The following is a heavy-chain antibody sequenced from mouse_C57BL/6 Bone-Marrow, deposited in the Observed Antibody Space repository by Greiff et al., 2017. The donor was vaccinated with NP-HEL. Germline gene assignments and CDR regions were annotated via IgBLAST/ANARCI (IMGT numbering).Heavy chain of an antibody. V-gene: IGHV3-6*01. J-gene: IGHJ3*01. CDR3: ARGNYYGYDGFAY. D-gene: IGHD2-2*01. CDR1: GYSITSGYY. Sequence: EVKLLESGPGLVKPSQSLSLTCSVTGYSITSGYYWNWIRQFPGNKLEWMGYISYDGSNNYNPSLKNRISITRDTSKNQFFLKLNSVTTEDTATYYCARGNYYGYDGFAYWGQGTLVTVSA. CDR2: ISYDGSN.